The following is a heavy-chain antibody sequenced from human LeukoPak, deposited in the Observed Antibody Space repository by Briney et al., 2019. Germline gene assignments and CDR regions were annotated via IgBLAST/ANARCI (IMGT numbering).Heavy chain of an antibody. J-gene: IGHJ4*02. Sequence: GGSLRLSCAASGFTFSNYTLHWVRQAPGKGLEWVAVISFDGSNKYYADSVKGRFAVSRDNSNNTLYLQMNSLRADDTAVYFCARVSGRSVVPGIDYWGPGTLVTVSS. D-gene: IGHD2-2*01. CDR2: ISFDGSNK. V-gene: IGHV3-30*09. CDR1: GFTFSNYT. CDR3: ARVSGRSVVPGIDY.